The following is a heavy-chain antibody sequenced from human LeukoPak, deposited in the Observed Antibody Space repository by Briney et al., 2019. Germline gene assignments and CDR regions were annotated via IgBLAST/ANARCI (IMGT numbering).Heavy chain of an antibody. J-gene: IGHJ4*02. CDR1: GFTFSSNG. CDR2: IRFDANNK. Sequence: PGGSLRLSCAASGFTFSSNGMHWVRQAPGKGLEWVAFIRFDANNKYYVDSVKGRFTISRDNSKNTLYLQMNSLRADDTAVYYCARGDLRFGPAAINYWGQGTLVTVSS. D-gene: IGHD2-2*01. CDR3: ARGDLRFGPAAINY. V-gene: IGHV3-30*02.